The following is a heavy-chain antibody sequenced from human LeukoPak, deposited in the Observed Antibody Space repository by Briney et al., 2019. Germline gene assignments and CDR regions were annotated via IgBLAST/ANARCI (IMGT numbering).Heavy chain of an antibody. J-gene: IGHJ5*02. D-gene: IGHD2-21*01. CDR1: GVSIRDYY. Sequence: PSETLSLTCAVSGVSIRDYYWIWVRQCPGKGLEWIGDVSPGGYTNYNPSLKSRVIISQDPSESHFSLRLSSVTAADTASYYCASIRCGHSHDMCYNLWAKGTLVTVSS. CDR3: ASIRCGHSHDMCYNL. V-gene: IGHV4-34*01. CDR2: VSPGGYT.